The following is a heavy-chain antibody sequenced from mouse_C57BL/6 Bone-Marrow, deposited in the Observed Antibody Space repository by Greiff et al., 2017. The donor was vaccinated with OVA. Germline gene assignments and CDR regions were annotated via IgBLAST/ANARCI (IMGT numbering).Heavy chain of an antibody. CDR1: GFTFSSYA. J-gene: IGHJ3*01. CDR2: ISSGGDYI. Sequence: EVKVEESGEGLVKPGGSLKLSCAASGFTFSSYAMSWVRQTPEKRLEWVAYISSGGDYIYYADTVKGRFTISRDNARNTLYLQMISLKSEDTAMYYCTMDGNYFYWGQGTLVTVSA. CDR3: TMDGNYFY. D-gene: IGHD2-1*01. V-gene: IGHV5-9-1*02.